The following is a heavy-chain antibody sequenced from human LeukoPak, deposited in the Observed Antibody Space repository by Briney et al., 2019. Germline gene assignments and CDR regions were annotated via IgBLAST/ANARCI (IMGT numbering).Heavy chain of an antibody. Sequence: SETLSLTCAVYGGSFSGYYWSWIRQPPGKGLEWIGEINHSGSTNYNPSLKSRVTISVDTSKNQFPLKLSSVTAADTAVYYCARIVVVVAASWFDPWGQGTLVTVSS. D-gene: IGHD2-15*01. CDR1: GGSFSGYY. V-gene: IGHV4-34*01. CDR2: INHSGST. CDR3: ARIVVVVAASWFDP. J-gene: IGHJ5*02.